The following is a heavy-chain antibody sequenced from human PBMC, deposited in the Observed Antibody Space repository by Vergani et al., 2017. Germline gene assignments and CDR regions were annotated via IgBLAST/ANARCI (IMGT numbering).Heavy chain of an antibody. CDR1: GVSINDSDSY. D-gene: IGHD3-16*02. CDR2: IYHSGSP. CDR3: DRDRDLSTIDY. J-gene: IGHJ4*02. V-gene: IGHV4-30-4*08. Sequence: QVQLQESGPGVVKPSQTLSLTCTVSGVSINDSDSYWTWIRQSPGKGLEWIGYIYHSGSPFYNPSLKSRFTISIDTSRNRFSLRLPSVTAEDTAVYFCDRDRDLSTIDYWGQGTLVTVSS.